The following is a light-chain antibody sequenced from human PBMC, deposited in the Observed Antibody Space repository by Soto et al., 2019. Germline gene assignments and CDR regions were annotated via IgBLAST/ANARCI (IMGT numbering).Light chain of an antibody. CDR1: SSDVGGYNL. J-gene: IGLJ1*01. Sequence: QSVLTQPASVSGAPGQSITISCTGTSSDVGGYNLVCWYQQHPGKAPKLMIYEGSKRPSGVSNRFSGSKSGNTASLTISGLQAEDEADYYCCSFAGSSTYVFGTGTKLTVL. CDR2: EGS. V-gene: IGLV2-23*01. CDR3: CSFAGSSTYV.